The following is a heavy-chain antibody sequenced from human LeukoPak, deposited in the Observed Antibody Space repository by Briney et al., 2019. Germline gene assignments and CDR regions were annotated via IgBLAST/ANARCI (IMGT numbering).Heavy chain of an antibody. CDR3: ARDGAVANFDY. D-gene: IGHD6-19*01. Sequence: GGSLRLSCAASGFTFSSYSMNWVRQAPGKGLEWVSSISSSSSYIYYADSVKGRLTISRDNAKNSLYLQMNSLRAEDTAVYYCARDGAVANFDYWGQGTLVTVSS. J-gene: IGHJ4*02. CDR1: GFTFSSYS. CDR2: ISSSSSYI. V-gene: IGHV3-21*01.